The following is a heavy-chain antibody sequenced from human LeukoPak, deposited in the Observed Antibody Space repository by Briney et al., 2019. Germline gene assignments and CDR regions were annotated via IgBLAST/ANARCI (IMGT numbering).Heavy chain of an antibody. CDR2: ISPDGSYT. V-gene: IGHV3-11*05. D-gene: IGHD5/OR15-5a*01. CDR1: GFMFSDFY. Sequence: GGSLRLSCAGSGFMFSDFYINWIRQSPGKGLEWLAYISPDGSYTTYGDSVKGRFVISRDNAKNSVSLQMNSLRVEDTAVYLCASDQVSGVFDYWGQGARVTVS. CDR3: ASDQVSGVFDY. J-gene: IGHJ4*02.